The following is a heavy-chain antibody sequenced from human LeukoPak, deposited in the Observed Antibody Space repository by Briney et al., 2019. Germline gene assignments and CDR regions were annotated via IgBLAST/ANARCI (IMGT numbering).Heavy chain of an antibody. J-gene: IGHJ6*03. V-gene: IGHV4-61*02. CDR2: IYTSGST. Sequence: SETLSLTCTVSGGSISSGRYYWSWIRQPAGKGLEWIGRIYTSGSTNYNPSLKSRVTISVDTSKNQFSLKLSSVTAADTAVYYCARVKAIGYCSSTSCYSHYYYYYMDVWGKGTTVTVSS. CDR1: GGSISSGRYY. CDR3: ARVKAIGYCSSTSCYSHYYYYYMDV. D-gene: IGHD2-2*02.